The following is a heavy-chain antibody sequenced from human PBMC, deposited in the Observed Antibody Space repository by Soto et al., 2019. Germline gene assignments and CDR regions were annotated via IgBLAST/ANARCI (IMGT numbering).Heavy chain of an antibody. CDR1: GFTFNIYA. CDR2: ISRYGDIT. D-gene: IGHD3-22*01. J-gene: IGHJ4*02. Sequence: GGSLRLSCAASGFTFNIYAMTWVRQAPGKGLEWVSAISRYGDITYYADSVEGRFSISRDNSKNTLYLRMNSLRAEDTAVYYCAKDRYLDHDSRGYLFDNWGQGTLVTVS. CDR3: AKDRYLDHDSRGYLFDN. V-gene: IGHV3-23*01.